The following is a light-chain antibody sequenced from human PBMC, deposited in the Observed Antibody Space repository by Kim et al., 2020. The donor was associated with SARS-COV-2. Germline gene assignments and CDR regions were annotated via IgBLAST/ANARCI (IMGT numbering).Light chain of an antibody. CDR2: AVS. V-gene: IGKV1-27*01. CDR3: QTYDTDPYN. J-gene: IGKJ2*01. Sequence: SASVGYTVTITSRASQAIRKYLAWYQQKPGKIPKLLIHAVSTLQSGVPSRFSGGGSGTDFTLTIRGLQPEDVATYYCQTYDTDPYNLGQGTKLEI. CDR1: QAIRKY.